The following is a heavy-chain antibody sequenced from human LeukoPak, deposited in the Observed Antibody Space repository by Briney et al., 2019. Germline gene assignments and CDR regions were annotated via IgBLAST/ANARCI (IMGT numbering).Heavy chain of an antibody. CDR2: ISPYNGNT. V-gene: IGHV1-18*01. Sequence: ASVKVSCKASEYTFINDGIAWVRQAPGQGLEWMGWISPYNGNTNYAQKFQGRVTVTTDAPTSTAYMEVRSLRSDDTALYYCARDSLLRGWFDPWGQGTLVTVSS. J-gene: IGHJ5*02. CDR3: ARDSLLRGWFDP. CDR1: EYTFINDG. D-gene: IGHD3-16*01.